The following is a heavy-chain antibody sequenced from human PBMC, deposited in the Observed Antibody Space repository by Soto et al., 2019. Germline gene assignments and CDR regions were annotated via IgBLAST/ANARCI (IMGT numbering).Heavy chain of an antibody. CDR2: IYHSGST. Sequence: TLSLTCAVSGGSISSGGYSWSLIRQPPGKGLEWIGYIYHSGSTYYNPSLKSRVTISVDTSKNQFSLKLSSVTAADTAVYYCARGTGYYSNLGYYYYYGMEVWGKGTKVTVSS. V-gene: IGHV4-30-2*05. CDR1: GGSISSGGYS. J-gene: IGHJ6*04. D-gene: IGHD4-4*01. CDR3: ARGTGYYSNLGYYYYYGMEV.